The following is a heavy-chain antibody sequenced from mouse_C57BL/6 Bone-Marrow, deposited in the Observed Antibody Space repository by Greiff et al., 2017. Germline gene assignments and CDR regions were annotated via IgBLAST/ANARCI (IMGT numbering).Heavy chain of an antibody. CDR1: GFSLSTFGLG. D-gene: IGHD2-3*01. CDR3: ARIMADGYYVFWYFDV. Sequence: EVSGPGILQPSQTLSLTCSFSGFSLSTFGLGVGWIRQPSGKGLEWLAHIWWDDDNYYNPALKSRLTISKDTSKNQVFLKLANVDTADTATYYCARIMADGYYVFWYFDVWGTGTTVTVSS. V-gene: IGHV8-8*01. J-gene: IGHJ1*03. CDR2: IWWDDDN.